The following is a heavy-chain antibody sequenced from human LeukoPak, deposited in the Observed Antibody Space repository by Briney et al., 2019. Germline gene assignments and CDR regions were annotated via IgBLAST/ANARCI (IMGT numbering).Heavy chain of an antibody. CDR3: ARGRPTGSSRRFVVQ. CDR2: MSSGGGYI. Sequence: GGSLRLSCAASGFTFSSYAMTWVRQAPGKGLEWVSSMSSGGGYIYYADSVRGRFTISRDNAKDSLFLLMNSLRVEDTAVYYCARGRPTGSSRRFVVQWGQGTLVTVSS. CDR1: GFTFSSYA. J-gene: IGHJ4*02. D-gene: IGHD2-15*01. V-gene: IGHV3-21*06.